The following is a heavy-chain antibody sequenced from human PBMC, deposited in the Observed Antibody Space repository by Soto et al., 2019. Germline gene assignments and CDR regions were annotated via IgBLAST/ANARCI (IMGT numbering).Heavy chain of an antibody. V-gene: IGHV4-59*08. CDR3: ARHLTVKTYFDS. CDR2: ISSSGST. Sequence: QVQLQESGPGQVRPSETLSLSCTVSGGSMSVYYWSWIRQPPGKGLEWIGYISSSGSTYYNPSLSSRVTISIDKSKNALSLRLRSVTAADTAVYYCARHLTVKTYFDSWGQGTLVIVSS. J-gene: IGHJ4*02. CDR1: GGSMSVYY. D-gene: IGHD4-17*01.